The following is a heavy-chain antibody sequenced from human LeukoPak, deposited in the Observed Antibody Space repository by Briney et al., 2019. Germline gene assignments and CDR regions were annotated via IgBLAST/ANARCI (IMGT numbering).Heavy chain of an antibody. CDR3: VSAYGGLLDY. Sequence: GGALRLSCAASGFTFSAYEMNWVRQAPGKGLEWLSYIRGSADTIYYAESVKGRFTISRDNAKNTLYLQMSSLRAEDTAVYYCVSAYGGLLDYWGQGTLVTVSS. V-gene: IGHV3-48*03. D-gene: IGHD3-10*01. CDR2: IRGSADTI. CDR1: GFTFSAYE. J-gene: IGHJ4*02.